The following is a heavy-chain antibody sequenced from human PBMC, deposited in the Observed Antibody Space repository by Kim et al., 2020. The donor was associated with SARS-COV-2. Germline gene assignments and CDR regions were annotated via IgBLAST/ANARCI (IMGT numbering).Heavy chain of an antibody. D-gene: IGHD3-10*01. CDR2: IYYSGST. CDR3: ARRDYYGSGSFSGWLDP. Sequence: SETLSLTCTVSGGSISSSSYYWGWIRQPPGKGLEWIGSIYYSGSTYYNPSLKSRVTISVDTSKNQFSLKLSSVTAADTAVYYCARRDYYGSGSFSGWLDPWGQGTLVTVSS. V-gene: IGHV4-39*01. J-gene: IGHJ5*02. CDR1: GGSISSSSYY.